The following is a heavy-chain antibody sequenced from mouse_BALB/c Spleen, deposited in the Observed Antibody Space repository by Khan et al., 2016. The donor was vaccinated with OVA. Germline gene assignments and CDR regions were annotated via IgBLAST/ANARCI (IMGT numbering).Heavy chain of an antibody. J-gene: IGHJ2*01. D-gene: IGHD1-1*01. CDR3: ARSVTITTVVATDFDY. Sequence: EVQLQESGPGLVKPSQSLSLTCTVTGYSITSDYAWNWIRQFPGNKLEWVGYISYSGRTSYNPSLTSRISITRDTSKNQFFLQLSSVTTEDTATYYCARSVTITTVVATDFDYWGQGTTLTVSS. V-gene: IGHV3-2*02. CDR1: GYSITSDYA. CDR2: ISYSGRT.